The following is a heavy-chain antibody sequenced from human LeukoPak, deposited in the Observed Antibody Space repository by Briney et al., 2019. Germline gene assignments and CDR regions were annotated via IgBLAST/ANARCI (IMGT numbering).Heavy chain of an antibody. J-gene: IGHJ4*02. D-gene: IGHD3-22*01. CDR3: ARAPLFPTYYYDSSALSPFDY. CDR2: INPNSGGT. V-gene: IGHV1-2*02. CDR1: GYTFTGYY. Sequence: ASVKVSCKASGYTFTGYYMHWVRQAPGQGLEWMGWINPNSGGTNYAQKFQGRVTMTRDTSISTAYMELSRLRSDDTAVYYCARAPLFPTYYYDSSALSPFDYWGQGTLVTVSS.